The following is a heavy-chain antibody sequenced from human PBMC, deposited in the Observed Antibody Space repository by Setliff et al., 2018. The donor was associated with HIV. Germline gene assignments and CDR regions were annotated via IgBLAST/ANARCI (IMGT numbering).Heavy chain of an antibody. CDR1: GGSFTGYY. CDR3: ARATGPTYYFDY. J-gene: IGHJ4*02. Sequence: SETLSLTCAVYGGSFTGYYWNWIRQAPGEGLEWIGEINPGGSTNYNPSLKSRVTISLNTSTNQFSLKVTSVTAADTAVYFCARATGPTYYFDYWGQGTLVTVSS. CDR2: INPGGST. V-gene: IGHV4-34*01.